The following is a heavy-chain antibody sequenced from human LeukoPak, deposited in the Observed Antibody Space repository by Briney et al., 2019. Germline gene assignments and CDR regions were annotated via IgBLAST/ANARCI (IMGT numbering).Heavy chain of an antibody. Sequence: GASVKVSCKASGGTFSSYAISWVRQAPGHGLEWMGWISAYNGNTKFAQKLQGRVTMTTDPSTSTAYMELRSLRSDDTAIYYCARDALVTHNWFDPWGQGTLVTVSS. J-gene: IGHJ5*02. CDR2: ISAYNGNT. V-gene: IGHV1-18*01. CDR1: GGTFSSYA. D-gene: IGHD6-6*01. CDR3: ARDALVTHNWFDP.